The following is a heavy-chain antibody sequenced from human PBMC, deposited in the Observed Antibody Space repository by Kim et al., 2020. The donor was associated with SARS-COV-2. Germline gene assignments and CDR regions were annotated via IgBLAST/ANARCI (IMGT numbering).Heavy chain of an antibody. CDR3: ARAPPLLWFGYYVVYY. CDR1: GGSISSDGYY. CDR2: FYYSSST. Sequence: SETLSLTCTVSGGSISSDGYYWSWNRPRPGMGLEWIGYFYYSSSTNYTLTLKSRVTISADTNKYHLSLKLISVTAADAAVYYCARAPPLLWFGYYVVYY. D-gene: IGHD3-10*01. J-gene: IGHJ6*01. V-gene: IGHV4-31*03.